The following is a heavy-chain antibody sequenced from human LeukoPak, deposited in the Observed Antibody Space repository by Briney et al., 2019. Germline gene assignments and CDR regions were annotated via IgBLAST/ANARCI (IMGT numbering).Heavy chain of an antibody. D-gene: IGHD6-6*01. J-gene: IGHJ4*02. V-gene: IGHV4-34*01. Sequence: SETLSLACAVYGGSFSGYYWSWIRQPPGKGLEWIGEINHSGSTNYNPSLKSRVTISVDTSKNQFSLKLSSVTAADTAVYYCARIGYSSSSGGVDYWGQGTLVTVSS. CDR2: INHSGST. CDR3: ARIGYSSSSGGVDY. CDR1: GGSFSGYY.